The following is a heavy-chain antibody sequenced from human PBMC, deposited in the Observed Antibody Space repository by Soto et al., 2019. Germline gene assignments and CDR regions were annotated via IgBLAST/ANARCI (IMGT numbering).Heavy chain of an antibody. Sequence: LSLTCAASGFTFSSYAMSWVRQAPGKGLEWVSAISGSGGSTYYADSVKGRFTISRDNSKNTLYLQMNSLRAEDTAVYYCAKDSITIFGVVIFAFDIWGQGTMVTVSS. J-gene: IGHJ3*02. CDR2: ISGSGGST. V-gene: IGHV3-23*01. CDR3: AKDSITIFGVVIFAFDI. D-gene: IGHD3-3*01. CDR1: GFTFSSYA.